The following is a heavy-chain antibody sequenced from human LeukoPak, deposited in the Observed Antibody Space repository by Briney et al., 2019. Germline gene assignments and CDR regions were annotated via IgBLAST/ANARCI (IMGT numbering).Heavy chain of an antibody. D-gene: IGHD3-9*01. CDR3: ARHGDVRYFDWLKDGFDH. Sequence: KASETLSLTCTVFGGSISSYYWSWIRKPPGKGLEWIGYIYNSGITNKNPSLKSRVTISGDTSKNQFSLKLSSVTAADTAVYYCARHGDVRYFDWLKDGFDHWGQGTLVTVSS. J-gene: IGHJ4*02. CDR2: IYNSGIT. V-gene: IGHV4-4*09. CDR1: GGSISSYY.